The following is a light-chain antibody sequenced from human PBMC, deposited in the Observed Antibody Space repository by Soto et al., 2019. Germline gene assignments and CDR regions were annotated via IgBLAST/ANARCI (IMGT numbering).Light chain of an antibody. Sequence: ELVLTHSPATLSLSPGERATLSCRASQSVSSSYLAWYPQKPGQAPRLLIYGASSRATGIPDRISGSGSGTDFTLTISRLEPEDFAVYDCQQYGSSRTFGQGTKVDIK. CDR1: QSVSSSY. CDR3: QQYGSSRT. V-gene: IGKV3-20*01. CDR2: GAS. J-gene: IGKJ1*01.